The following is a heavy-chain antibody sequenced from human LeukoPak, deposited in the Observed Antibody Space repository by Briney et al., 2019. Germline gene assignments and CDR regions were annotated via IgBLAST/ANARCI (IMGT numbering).Heavy chain of an antibody. Sequence: ASVKVSCKASGYTFTSYYIHLVRQAPGQGLEWMGVINPTGGSTNYAQKFQGRVTMTTDTSTSTAYMDLRSLRSDDTAVYYCARDQAATNTQVRFCLDWGQGTLVTVSS. J-gene: IGHJ4*02. CDR3: ARDQAATNTQVRFCLD. V-gene: IGHV1-46*01. CDR1: GYTFTSYY. CDR2: INPTGGST. D-gene: IGHD3-9*01.